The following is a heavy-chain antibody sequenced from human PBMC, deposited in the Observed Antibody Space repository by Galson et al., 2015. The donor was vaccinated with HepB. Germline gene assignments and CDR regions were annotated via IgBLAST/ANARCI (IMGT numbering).Heavy chain of an antibody. CDR1: GGSISSYY. J-gene: IGHJ5*02. Sequence: SETLSLTCTVSGGSISSYYWSWIRQPPGKGLEWIGYIYYSGSTNYNPSLKSRVTISVDTSKNQFSLKLSSVTAADTAVYYCARGHDILTGYGDNWFDPWRQGTLVTVSS. CDR2: IYYSGST. CDR3: ARGHDILTGYGDNWFDP. D-gene: IGHD3-9*01. V-gene: IGHV4-59*01.